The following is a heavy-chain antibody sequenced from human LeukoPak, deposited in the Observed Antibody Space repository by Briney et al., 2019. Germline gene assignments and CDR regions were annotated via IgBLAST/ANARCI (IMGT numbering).Heavy chain of an antibody. Sequence: SETLSLTCAVYGGSFSGYYWSWIRQPPGKGLEWIGEINHSGSTNYNPSLKSRVTISVDTSKNQFSLKLSSVTAADTAAYYCAGTVVKDNWFDPWGQGTLVTVSS. CDR2: INHSGST. V-gene: IGHV4-34*01. J-gene: IGHJ5*02. D-gene: IGHD4-23*01. CDR1: GGSFSGYY. CDR3: AGTVVKDNWFDP.